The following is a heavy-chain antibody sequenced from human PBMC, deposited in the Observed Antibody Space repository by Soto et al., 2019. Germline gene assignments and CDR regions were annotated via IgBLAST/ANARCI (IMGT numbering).Heavy chain of an antibody. D-gene: IGHD3-10*01. CDR1: GGSVSSGSYY. CDR2: IYYSGST. CDR3: VRRYGLRRPNWFDP. J-gene: IGHJ5*02. V-gene: IGHV4-61*01. Sequence: SETLSLTCTVSGGSVSSGSYYWSWIRQPPGKGLEWIGYIYYSGSTNYNPSLKSRVTISVDTSKNQFSLKLSSVTAADTAVYYCVRRYGLRRPNWFDPWGQRTLVTVSS.